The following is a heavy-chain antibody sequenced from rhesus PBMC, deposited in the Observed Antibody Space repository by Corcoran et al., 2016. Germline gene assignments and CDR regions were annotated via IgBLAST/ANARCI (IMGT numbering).Heavy chain of an antibody. CDR3: GAAAY. CDR2: ISAGGTA. CDR1: GFTFSSFT. V-gene: IGHV3-103*01. D-gene: IGHD6-25*01. J-gene: IGHJ4*01. Sequence: EVQLVESGGGLAKPGGSLRLSCAASGFTFSSFTMHWVRQAQGKGLEWVSAISAGGTAYYADSVRGRFTISRDNSKNTLSLQMNSLTPEDTAVYSCGAAAYWGQGVLVTVSS.